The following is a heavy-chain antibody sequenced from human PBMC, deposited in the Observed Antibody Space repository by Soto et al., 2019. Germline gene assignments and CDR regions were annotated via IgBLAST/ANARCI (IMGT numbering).Heavy chain of an antibody. V-gene: IGHV5-51*01. CDR1: GYSFTSYW. CDR2: IYPGDSDT. CDR3: ARLMEDILTGYYPDYYFDY. J-gene: IGHJ4*01. Sequence: GESLKISCKGSGYSFTSYWIGWVLQIPWKGLEWMGIIYPGDSDTRYSPSFQGQVTISADKSISTAYLQWSSLKASDTAMYYCARLMEDILTGYYPDYYFDYWGQGTLVTVSS. D-gene: IGHD3-9*01.